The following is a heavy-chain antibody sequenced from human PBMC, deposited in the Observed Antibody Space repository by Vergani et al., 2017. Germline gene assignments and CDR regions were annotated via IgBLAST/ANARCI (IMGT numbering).Heavy chain of an antibody. D-gene: IGHD3-10*01. CDR2: IFSNDEK. CDR1: GFSLSNARMG. Sequence: QVTLKESGPVLVKPTETLTLTCTVSGFSLSNARMGVSWIRQPPGKALEWLAHIFSNDEKSYSTSLKSRLTITKDTSKNQVVLTMTNMDPVDTATYYCAHRGSSITMVRGALDYWGQGTLVTVSS. V-gene: IGHV2-26*01. J-gene: IGHJ4*02. CDR3: AHRGSSITMVRGALDY.